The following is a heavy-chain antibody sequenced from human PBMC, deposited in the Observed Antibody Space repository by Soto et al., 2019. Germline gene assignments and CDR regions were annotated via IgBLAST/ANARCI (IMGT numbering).Heavy chain of an antibody. Sequence: GGPLRLSCAASGFTFMSYAMHWVRQAPGKGLEWVAVISYDGSNKYYADSVKGRFTISRDNSKNTLYLQMNSLSAEDTAVYYCAREYDFWSGYEYYGMDVWGQGTTVTVSS. V-gene: IGHV3-30-3*01. CDR1: GFTFMSYA. CDR3: AREYDFWSGYEYYGMDV. CDR2: ISYDGSNK. D-gene: IGHD3-3*01. J-gene: IGHJ6*02.